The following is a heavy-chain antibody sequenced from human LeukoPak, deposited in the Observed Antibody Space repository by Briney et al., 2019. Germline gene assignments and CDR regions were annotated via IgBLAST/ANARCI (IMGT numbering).Heavy chain of an antibody. CDR1: GFTFSSYA. V-gene: IGHV3-23*01. CDR2: ISGSGGST. J-gene: IGHJ4*02. CDR3: ASFGGYYGSGSLDY. Sequence: GGSLRLSCAASGFTFSSYAMSWVRQAPGKGLEWVSAISGSGGSTYYADSVKGRFTISRDNAKNSLYLQMNSLRAEDTAVYYCASFGGYYGSGSLDYWGQETLVTVSS. D-gene: IGHD3-10*01.